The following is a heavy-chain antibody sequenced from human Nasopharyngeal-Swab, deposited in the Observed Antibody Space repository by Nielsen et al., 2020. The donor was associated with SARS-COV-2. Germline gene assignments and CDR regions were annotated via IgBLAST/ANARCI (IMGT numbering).Heavy chain of an antibody. Sequence: GESLKIYCAASGFTFSSYAMSWVRQAPGKGLELVSAISGSGGSTYHADSEKGRFTISRDNSKNTLYLQMNSLRAEDTAVYYCAKSKIMITFGGARDYFDYWGQGTLVTVSS. V-gene: IGHV3-23*01. D-gene: IGHD3-16*01. CDR3: AKSKIMITFGGARDYFDY. CDR2: ISGSGGST. J-gene: IGHJ4*02. CDR1: GFTFSSYA.